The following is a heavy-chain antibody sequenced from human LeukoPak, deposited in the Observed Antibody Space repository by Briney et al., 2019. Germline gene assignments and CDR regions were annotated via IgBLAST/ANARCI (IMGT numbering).Heavy chain of an antibody. V-gene: IGHV1-18*01. D-gene: IGHD3-10*01. J-gene: IGHJ6*03. Sequence: ASVKVSCKASGYTFTSYGISWVRQAPGQGLEWMGWISAYNGNTNYAQKLQGRVTMTTDTSTSTAYMELRSLRSDDTAVYYCARDPLWFGELFGYYYYMDVWGKGTTVTISS. CDR3: ARDPLWFGELFGYYYYMDV. CDR2: ISAYNGNT. CDR1: GYTFTSYG.